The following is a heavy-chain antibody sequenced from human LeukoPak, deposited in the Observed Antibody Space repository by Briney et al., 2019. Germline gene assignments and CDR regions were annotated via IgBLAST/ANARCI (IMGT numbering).Heavy chain of an antibody. V-gene: IGHV4-59*08. D-gene: IGHD3-10*01. CDR3: ARARITMVRGVYYFDY. CDR1: GGSINSYY. J-gene: IGHJ4*02. CDR2: IYYSGST. Sequence: SETLSLTCTVSGGSINSYYWSWIRQPPGKGLEWIGYIYYSGSTNYNPSLKSRVTISVDTSKNQFSLKLSSVTAADTAVYYCARARITMVRGVYYFDYWGQGTLVTVSS.